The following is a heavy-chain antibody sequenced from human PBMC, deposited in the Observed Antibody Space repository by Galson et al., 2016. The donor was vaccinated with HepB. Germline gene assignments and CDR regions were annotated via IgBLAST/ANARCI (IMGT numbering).Heavy chain of an antibody. V-gene: IGHV3-11*04. J-gene: IGHJ3*02. D-gene: IGHD3-10*01. CDR2: ISSSGSTI. CDR3: AKVGDGWELGDVFDI. Sequence: SLRLSCAASGFTFSYYYMSWIRQAPGKGLEWVSYISSSGSTIYYADSVKGRFTISRDNSKNTLYLQMNSLQAEDTAVYSCAKVGDGWELGDVFDIWGQGTMVTVSS. CDR1: GFTFSYYY.